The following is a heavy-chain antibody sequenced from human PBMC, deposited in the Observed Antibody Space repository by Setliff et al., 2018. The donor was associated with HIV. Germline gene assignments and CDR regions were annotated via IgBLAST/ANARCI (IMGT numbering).Heavy chain of an antibody. CDR3: VRGHCNSDKCWYTWFDP. J-gene: IGHJ5*02. CDR2: IYPKSGDT. V-gene: IGHV1-2*02. CDR1: GYTVTDYY. Sequence: GASVKVSCKASGYTVTDYYMHWMRQAPGRGLEWMGWIYPKSGDTNYEQKFQGRVTLTRDTSISTAYMEVSNLRSDDTAVYYCVRGHCNSDKCWYTWFDPWGQGTLVTVSS. D-gene: IGHD2-2*01.